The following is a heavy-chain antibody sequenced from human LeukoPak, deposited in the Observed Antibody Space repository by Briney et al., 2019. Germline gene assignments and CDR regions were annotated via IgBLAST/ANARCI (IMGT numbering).Heavy chain of an antibody. Sequence: KSSETLSLTCTVSGGSISSSSYYWGWIRQPPGKGLEWIGSIYYSGSTYYNPSLKSRVTISVDTSKNQFSLKLSSVTAADTAVYYCARHDGPLLSAFDIWGQGTMVTVSS. V-gene: IGHV4-39*01. CDR1: GGSISSSSYY. D-gene: IGHD5-24*01. CDR3: ARHDGPLLSAFDI. CDR2: IYYSGST. J-gene: IGHJ3*02.